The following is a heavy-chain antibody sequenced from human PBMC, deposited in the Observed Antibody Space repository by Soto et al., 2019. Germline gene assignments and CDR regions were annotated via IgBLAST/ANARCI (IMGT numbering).Heavy chain of an antibody. CDR1: GYTFTNYY. CDR2: INPSARSA. J-gene: IGHJ4*02. CDR3: ARDNSAANGVLDH. Sequence: QVQLVQSGAEVKNPGASVKLSCKASGYTFTNYYLHWVRQAPGQGLEWVGMINPSARSASYAQKLRGRLTMDRDKSTTTVYMELSRLTSEDTAVYFSARDNSAANGVLDHWGQGTLVTVSS. V-gene: IGHV1-46*04. D-gene: IGHD1-1*01.